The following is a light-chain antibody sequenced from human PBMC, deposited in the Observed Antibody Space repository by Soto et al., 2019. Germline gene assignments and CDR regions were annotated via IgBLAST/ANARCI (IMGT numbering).Light chain of an antibody. V-gene: IGLV2-14*01. Sequence: QSVLTQPVSVSGSPGQSITISCTGTCSDVGGYNYVSWYQQHPGKAPKLMIYEVSNRPSGVSNRFSGSKSGNTAPLTISGLQAEDEADYYCSSYTSSSTYVFGTGTKV. CDR2: EVS. CDR3: SSYTSSSTYV. CDR1: CSDVGGYNY. J-gene: IGLJ1*01.